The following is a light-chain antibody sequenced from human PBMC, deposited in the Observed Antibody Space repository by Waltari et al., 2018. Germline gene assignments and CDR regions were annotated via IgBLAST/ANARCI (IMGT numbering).Light chain of an antibody. Sequence: QSVLTQPPSASGTPGQRVTISCSGSISNLAGGIISWLQHLPGRAPTLLIYNNNQRPAGVPSRFSASKSGTSASLAISGLQSEDEADYYCAAWADSLSGYVFGTGTKVTVL. CDR3: AAWADSLSGYV. J-gene: IGLJ1*01. CDR2: NNN. CDR1: ISNLAGGI. V-gene: IGLV1-44*01.